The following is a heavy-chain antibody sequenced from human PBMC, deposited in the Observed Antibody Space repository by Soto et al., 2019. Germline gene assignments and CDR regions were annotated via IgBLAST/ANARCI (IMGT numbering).Heavy chain of an antibody. D-gene: IGHD2-15*01. V-gene: IGHV3-74*01. Sequence: EVQLVESGGGLVQPGGSLRLSCAASGFDFSNSWIHWVRQGPGKGLVWVSHINSDGSGTTYADSVKGRFTIARDNAKITVYLQMHSLRAEVTAVYYCAKDTAYAMDVWGQGTTVTVSS. CDR3: AKDTAYAMDV. CDR2: INSDGSGT. CDR1: GFDFSNSW. J-gene: IGHJ6*02.